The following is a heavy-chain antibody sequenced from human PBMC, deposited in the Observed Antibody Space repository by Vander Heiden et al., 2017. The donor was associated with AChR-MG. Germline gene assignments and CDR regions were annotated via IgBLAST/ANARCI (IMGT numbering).Heavy chain of an antibody. V-gene: IGHV3-23*01. Sequence: EVQLLESGGGLVQSGGSLRLSCAASGFTFSSYAMSWVRQAPGKGLEWVSTISGSGDNTYYADAVKGRFTISRDNSKNTMYLQMKRMRAEDTAVYYFAKSRTYSGSQFDSWGQGTLVTVSS. J-gene: IGHJ4*02. CDR2: ISGSGDNT. CDR1: GFTFSSYA. CDR3: AKSRTYSGSQFDS. D-gene: IGHD1-26*01.